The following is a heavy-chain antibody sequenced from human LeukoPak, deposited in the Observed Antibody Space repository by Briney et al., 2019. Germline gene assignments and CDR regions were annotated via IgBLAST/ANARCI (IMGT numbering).Heavy chain of an antibody. CDR2: TIGGNGPA. CDR1: GLSLRDAW. V-gene: IGHV3-15*01. J-gene: IGHJ4*02. Sequence: PGGSLRLSCAVSGLSLRDAWLCCVRQAPGKGLEWIGRTIGGNGPADYAAPVKGRFTISRDYSKATMYLHMKSLKTEDTAVYYCTWMATVVTVDIWGQGTLVTVSS. D-gene: IGHD4-23*01. CDR3: TWMATVVTVDI.